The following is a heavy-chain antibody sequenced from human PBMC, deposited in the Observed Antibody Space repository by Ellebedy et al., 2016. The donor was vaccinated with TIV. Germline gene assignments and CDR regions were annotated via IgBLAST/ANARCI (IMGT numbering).Heavy chain of an antibody. CDR3: AREVGPTSAFDI. D-gene: IGHD1-26*01. J-gene: IGHJ3*02. CDR2: TIPIFGTA. V-gene: IGHV1-69*13. CDR1: GGTFSKYA. Sequence: AASVKVSCKASGGTFSKYAINWVRQAPGQGLQWMGGTIPIFGTANYAQKLQGRITSIADESTSTAYMELSSLRSEDTAVYYCAREVGPTSAFDIWGQGTMVTVSS.